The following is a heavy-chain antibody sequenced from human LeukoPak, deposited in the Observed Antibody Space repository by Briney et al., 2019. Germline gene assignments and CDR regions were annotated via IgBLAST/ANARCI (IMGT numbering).Heavy chain of an antibody. J-gene: IGHJ4*02. Sequence: PGGSLRLSCAASGFTFSNYAVHWVRQAPGNGLEWVAVISYNGSNKYYADSVKGRFTISRDNSKNTLYLQMNSLRAEDTAVYYCAKVFSPIWFGELFGLDYWGQGTLVTVSS. CDR2: ISYNGSNK. CDR1: GFTFSNYA. V-gene: IGHV3-30-3*01. CDR3: AKVFSPIWFGELFGLDY. D-gene: IGHD3-10*01.